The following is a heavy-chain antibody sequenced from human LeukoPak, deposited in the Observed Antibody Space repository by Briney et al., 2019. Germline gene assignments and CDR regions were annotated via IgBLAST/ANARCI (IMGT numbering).Heavy chain of an antibody. V-gene: IGHV3-23*01. Sequence: QSGGSLRLSCAASGFTFSSYWMSWVRQAPGKGLEWVSYISSSGSTMYYADSVKGRFTISRDNSKNTLYLQMNSLRAEDTAVYYCAKDRLVGATGGYFDYWGQGTLVTVSS. J-gene: IGHJ4*02. CDR2: ISSSGSTM. D-gene: IGHD1-26*01. CDR1: GFTFSSYW. CDR3: AKDRLVGATGGYFDY.